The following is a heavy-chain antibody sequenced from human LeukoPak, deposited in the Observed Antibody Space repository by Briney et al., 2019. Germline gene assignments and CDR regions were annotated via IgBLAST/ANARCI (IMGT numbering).Heavy chain of an antibody. J-gene: IGHJ6*03. CDR3: ARAPHVAMIVEPGYYYMDV. CDR1: GFTFSSYW. V-gene: IGHV3-7*01. Sequence: PGGSLRLSCAASGFTFSSYWMSWVRQAPGKGLEWVANIKQDGSEKYYVDSVKGRFTISRDNAKNSLYLQMNSLRAEDTAVYYCARAPHVAMIVEPGYYYMDVWGKGTTVTVSS. D-gene: IGHD3-22*01. CDR2: IKQDGSEK.